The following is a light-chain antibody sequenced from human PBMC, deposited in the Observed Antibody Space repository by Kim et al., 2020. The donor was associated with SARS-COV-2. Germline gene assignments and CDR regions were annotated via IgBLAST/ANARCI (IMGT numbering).Light chain of an antibody. CDR3: QVWDSHSDHVV. V-gene: IGLV3-21*03. CDR1: NIGIKT. CDR2: DDS. J-gene: IGLJ3*02. Sequence: SYELTQPPSMSVAPGKTATITCGGNNIGIKTVHWYQQRTGQAPVLVVYDDSDRPSGIPERFSGSNSGNTATLTISRVEAGDEADYYCQVWDSHSDHVVFGGGTKVTVL.